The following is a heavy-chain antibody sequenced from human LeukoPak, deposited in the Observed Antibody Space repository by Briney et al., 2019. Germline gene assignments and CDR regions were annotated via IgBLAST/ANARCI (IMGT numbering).Heavy chain of an antibody. D-gene: IGHD5-12*01. CDR2: IIPIFGTA. CDR1: GGTFSSYA. CDR3: ARAQLRRYSGYDFLDY. Sequence: GASVKVSCKASGGTFSSYAISRVRQAPGQGLEWMGGIIPIFGTANYAQKFQGRVTITADESTSTAYMELSSLRSEDTAVYYCARAQLRRYSGYDFLDYWGQGTMVTVSS. J-gene: IGHJ4*02. V-gene: IGHV1-69*13.